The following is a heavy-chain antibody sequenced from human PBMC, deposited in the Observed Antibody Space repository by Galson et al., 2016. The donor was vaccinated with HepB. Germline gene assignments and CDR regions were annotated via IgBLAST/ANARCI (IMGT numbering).Heavy chain of an antibody. CDR2: ISNDRNT. CDR3: ARDFSYAFDV. D-gene: IGHD3-3*01. V-gene: IGHV3-48*02. CDR1: GFTFSDYS. Sequence: SLRLSCAASGFTFSDYSLNWVRQAPGKGLEWVSYISNDRNTYSDSVKGRFTISRDNAKNSLYLQMNSLRDEETAVYYCARDFSYAFDVWGQGTLVTVSS. J-gene: IGHJ3*01.